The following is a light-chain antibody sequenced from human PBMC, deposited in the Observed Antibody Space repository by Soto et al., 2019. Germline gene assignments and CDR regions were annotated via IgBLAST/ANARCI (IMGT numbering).Light chain of an antibody. CDR2: GAS. CDR1: QSVSSN. J-gene: IGKJ1*01. V-gene: IGKV3-15*01. Sequence: EIVMTQSPATLSVSLGERATISFRASQSVSSNLSWYQQKPGQAPRLLIYGASTRATGIPARFSGSGSGTEFTLTIIRLEPEDFAVYYWQQYGTSPRTFGQGTKVDIK. CDR3: QQYGTSPRT.